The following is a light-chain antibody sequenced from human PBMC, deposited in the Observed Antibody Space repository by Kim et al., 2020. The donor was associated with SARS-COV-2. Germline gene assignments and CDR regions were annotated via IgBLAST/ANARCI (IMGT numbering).Light chain of an antibody. CDR1: QSISSW. CDR2: KAS. Sequence: SASVGDRVTITCRASQSISSWLAWYQQKPRKAPKLLIYKASSLESGVPSRFSGSGSGTEFTLTISSLQAEDFATYFCQQYYSDWTFGQGTKVDIK. CDR3: QQYYSDWT. V-gene: IGKV1-5*03. J-gene: IGKJ1*01.